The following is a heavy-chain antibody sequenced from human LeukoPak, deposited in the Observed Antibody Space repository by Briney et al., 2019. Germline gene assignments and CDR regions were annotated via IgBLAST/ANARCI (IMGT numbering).Heavy chain of an antibody. CDR3: ARDYYDSSDSLILNAFDI. D-gene: IGHD3-22*01. Sequence: ASVKVSCKASGYTFTSYGISWERQAPGQGLEWMGWISAYNGNTNYAQKLQGRVTMTTDTSTSTAYMELRSLRSDDTAVYYCARDYYDSSDSLILNAFDIWGQGTMVTVSS. V-gene: IGHV1-18*01. J-gene: IGHJ3*02. CDR1: GYTFTSYG. CDR2: ISAYNGNT.